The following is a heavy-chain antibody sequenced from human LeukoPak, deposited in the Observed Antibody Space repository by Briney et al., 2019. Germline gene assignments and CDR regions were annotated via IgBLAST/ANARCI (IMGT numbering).Heavy chain of an antibody. CDR1: GFSISTYS. CDR3: ARGGYSGSSEGFDV. Sequence: PGGSLRLSCAGTGFSISTYSMNWVRQAPGKGLEWVSSISSGSDYIYYADSMKGRFTIFRDNPKNSLYLQMNSLRAEDTAAYYCARGGYSGSSEGFDVWGQGTMVTVSS. J-gene: IGHJ3*01. D-gene: IGHD6-13*01. V-gene: IGHV3-21*01. CDR2: ISSGSDYI.